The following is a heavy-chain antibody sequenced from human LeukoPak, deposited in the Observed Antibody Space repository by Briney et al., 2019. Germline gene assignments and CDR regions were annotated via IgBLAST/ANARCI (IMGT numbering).Heavy chain of an antibody. D-gene: IGHD4-17*01. Sequence: GGSLRLSCAVSGFMFDDYGMSWVRQAPGKGLEWVSCINWNGGRTGYADSVKGRFTISRDNAKNSLYLQMNSLRAEDTALYYCARDYDYGDYPGYWGQGTLVTVSS. CDR1: GFMFDDYG. CDR3: ARDYDYGDYPGY. J-gene: IGHJ4*02. CDR2: INWNGGRT. V-gene: IGHV3-20*04.